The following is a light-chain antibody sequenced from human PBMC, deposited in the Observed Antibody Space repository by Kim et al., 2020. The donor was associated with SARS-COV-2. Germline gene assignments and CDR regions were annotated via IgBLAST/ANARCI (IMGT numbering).Light chain of an antibody. Sequence: GQSITITCTGTGSDVGGYNYVSWYQHHPGKAPKLIIYDVSKRPSGVSNRFSGSKSGNTASLTISGLQAEDEADYYCSSYTSSSTRVFGGGTQLTVL. CDR1: GSDVGGYNY. CDR3: SSYTSSSTRV. CDR2: DVS. V-gene: IGLV2-14*03. J-gene: IGLJ3*02.